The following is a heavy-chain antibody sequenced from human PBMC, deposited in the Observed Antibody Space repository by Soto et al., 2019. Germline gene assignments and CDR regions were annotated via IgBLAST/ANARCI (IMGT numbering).Heavy chain of an antibody. D-gene: IGHD3-22*01. CDR1: GGSISSINW. CDR2: IYHSGST. V-gene: IGHV4-4*02. CDR3: ARASYYYDSSGYFRYFDY. J-gene: IGHJ4*02. Sequence: SETLSLTCAVSGGSISSINWWNWVRQPPGKGLEWIGEIYHSGSTNYNPSLKSRVTISVDKSKNQFSLKLSSVTAADTAVYYCARASYYYDSSGYFRYFDYWGQGTLVTVSS.